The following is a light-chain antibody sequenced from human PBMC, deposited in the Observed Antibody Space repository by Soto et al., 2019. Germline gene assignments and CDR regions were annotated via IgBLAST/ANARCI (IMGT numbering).Light chain of an antibody. J-gene: IGLJ3*02. V-gene: IGLV1-47*02. CDR3: AAWDDSLSGPV. CDR2: SND. Sequence: QSVLTQPPSASGTPGQRVTISCSGSSSNIGSNYVYWYQQLPGTAPKLLIYSNDQRPSGVPDLFSGSKSGTSASLAISGLRSEDEADYYCAAWDDSLSGPVFGGGTKLTVL. CDR1: SSNIGSNY.